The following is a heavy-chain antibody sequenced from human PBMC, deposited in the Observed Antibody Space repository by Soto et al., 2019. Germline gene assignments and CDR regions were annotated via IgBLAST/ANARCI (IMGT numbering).Heavy chain of an antibody. Sequence: XSVKVSFRASGYTFTSYGISLVRHAPGQGLEWMGWISAYNGNTNYAQKLQGRVTMTTDTSTSTAYMELRSLRSDDTAVYYCARDTAVAAAGDYWGQGTLVTVSS. J-gene: IGHJ4*02. CDR2: ISAYNGNT. CDR1: GYTFTSYG. D-gene: IGHD6-13*01. V-gene: IGHV1-18*01. CDR3: ARDTAVAAAGDY.